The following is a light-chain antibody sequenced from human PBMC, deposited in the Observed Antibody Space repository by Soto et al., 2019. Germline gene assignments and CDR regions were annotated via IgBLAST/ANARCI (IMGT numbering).Light chain of an antibody. V-gene: IGKV2-24*01. CDR1: QSLVFSDGDTY. Sequence: EIVLTHTPLSSPVTLGQPASISCRSSQSLVFSDGDTYLSWIQQRPGQPPRLLIYKVSNRFSGVPDRFSGSGAGTNFTLRISRVEADDVGIYHCMQATQWRMFGQGTRVEIK. J-gene: IGKJ1*01. CDR2: KVS. CDR3: MQATQWRM.